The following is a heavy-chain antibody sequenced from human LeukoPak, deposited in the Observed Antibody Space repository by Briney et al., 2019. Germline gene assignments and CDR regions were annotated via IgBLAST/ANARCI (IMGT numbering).Heavy chain of an antibody. V-gene: IGHV3-21*01. CDR3: ARYDSSDYYFDY. CDR1: GFTFSNYA. J-gene: IGHJ4*02. Sequence: TGGSLRLSCAASGFTFSNYAMNWVRQAPGKGLEWVSSISTTGNYIYYADSVKGRFTISRDYAKNSVYLQMNSLRVEDTAVYYCARYDSSDYYFDYWGQGTLVTVSS. D-gene: IGHD3-22*01. CDR2: ISTTGNYI.